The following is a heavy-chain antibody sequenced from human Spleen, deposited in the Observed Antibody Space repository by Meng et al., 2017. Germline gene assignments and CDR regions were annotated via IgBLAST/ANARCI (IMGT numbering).Heavy chain of an antibody. Sequence: RLGHQATGRGLECVSRNNRNTDGGTTDYAAPVHGRFTISRDDSQNTLFMQMNAQKTEETAVSYMSRNVHPITMIVVLSTTFESWGQGTLVTVSS. CDR3: SRNVHPITMIVVLSTTFES. D-gene: IGHD3-22*01. V-gene: IGHV3-15*01. CDR2: NNRNTDGGTT. J-gene: IGHJ5*01.